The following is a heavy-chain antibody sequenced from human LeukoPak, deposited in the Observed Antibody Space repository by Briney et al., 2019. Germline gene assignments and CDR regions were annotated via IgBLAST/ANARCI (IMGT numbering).Heavy chain of an antibody. Sequence: SGTLSLTCAVSGGSISSSNWWSWVRQPPGKGLGWIGEIYHSGSTNYNPSLKSRVTISVAKSKNQFSLKLSSVTAADTAVYYCARGIYSSGWPYYFDYWGQGTLVTVSS. CDR1: GGSISSSNW. J-gene: IGHJ4*02. D-gene: IGHD6-19*01. CDR3: ARGIYSSGWPYYFDY. CDR2: IYHSGST. V-gene: IGHV4-4*02.